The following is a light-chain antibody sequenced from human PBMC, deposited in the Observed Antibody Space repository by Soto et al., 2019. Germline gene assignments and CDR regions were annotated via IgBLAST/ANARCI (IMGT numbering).Light chain of an antibody. J-gene: IGKJ5*01. CDR1: QSISSW. Sequence: DIQMTQSPSTLSASVGDRVTITCRASQSISSWLAWYQQKPGKAPKLLIYDASSLESGVPSRFSASGSGTDFTFTINSLQPEDIATYYCQQYDNGLITFGQGTRLEIK. V-gene: IGKV1-5*01. CDR3: QQYDNGLIT. CDR2: DAS.